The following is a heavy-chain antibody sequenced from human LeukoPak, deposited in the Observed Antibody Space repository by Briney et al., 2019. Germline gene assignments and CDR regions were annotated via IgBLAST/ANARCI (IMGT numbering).Heavy chain of an antibody. V-gene: IGHV4-34*01. CDR1: GGSFSGYY. D-gene: IGHD4-17*01. CDR3: ARGNYGDYNLRPFDY. Sequence: PSETLPLTCAVYGGSFSGYYWSWIRQPPGKGLEWIGEINHSGSTNYNPSLKSRVTISVDTSKNQFSLKLSSVTAADTAVYYCARGNYGDYNLRPFDYWGQGTLVTVSS. J-gene: IGHJ4*02. CDR2: INHSGST.